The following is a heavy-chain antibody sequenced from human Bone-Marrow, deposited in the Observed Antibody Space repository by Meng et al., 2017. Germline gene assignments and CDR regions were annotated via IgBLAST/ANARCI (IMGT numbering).Heavy chain of an antibody. J-gene: IGHJ6*02. V-gene: IGHV1-69*13. CDR3: ARDRCSGGSCYRGDYYYYGMDV. Sequence: SVNVSCKASVGTFSSYAISLVRQAPGQGLEWMGGIIPIFGTPNHAQKFQGRVTITADGSTSTAYMELSSLRSEDTAVYYCARDRCSGGSCYRGDYYYYGMDVWGQGTTVTVSS. CDR2: IIPIFGTP. D-gene: IGHD2-15*01. CDR1: VGTFSSYA.